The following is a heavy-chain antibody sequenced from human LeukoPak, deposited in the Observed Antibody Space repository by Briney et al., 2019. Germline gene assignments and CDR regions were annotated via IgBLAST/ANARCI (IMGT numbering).Heavy chain of an antibody. CDR3: ARGRGIAAARVRRYFDY. D-gene: IGHD6-13*01. CDR1: GGSFSGYY. V-gene: IGHV4-34*01. Sequence: SETLSLTCAVYGGSFSGYYWSWIRQPPGKGLEWIGGINHSGSTNYNPSLKSRVTISVDTSKNQFSLKLSSVTAADTAVYYCARGRGIAAARVRRYFDYWGQGTLVTVSS. CDR2: INHSGST. J-gene: IGHJ4*02.